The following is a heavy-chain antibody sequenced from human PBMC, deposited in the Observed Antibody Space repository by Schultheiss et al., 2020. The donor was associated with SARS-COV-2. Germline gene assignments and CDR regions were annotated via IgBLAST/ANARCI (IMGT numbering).Heavy chain of an antibody. D-gene: IGHD3-22*01. CDR3: ATFENGSGYYYPMDY. Sequence: GESLKISCAASGFTFSSYGMNWVRQAPGKGLEWVSSISSSSSYIYYADSVKGRFTISRDNAKNSLYLQMNSLRAEDTAVYYCATFENGSGYYYPMDYWGQGTLVTVSS. V-gene: IGHV3-21*04. CDR1: GFTFSSYG. CDR2: ISSSSSYI. J-gene: IGHJ4*02.